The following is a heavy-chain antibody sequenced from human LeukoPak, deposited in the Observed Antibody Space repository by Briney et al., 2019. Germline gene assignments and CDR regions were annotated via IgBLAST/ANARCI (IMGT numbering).Heavy chain of an antibody. V-gene: IGHV4-61*02. CDR2: IYTSGST. Sequence: PSETLSLTCTVSGGSISSGSYYWSWIRQPAGRGLEWIGRIYTSGSTDYNPSLESRATMSVDTSKNQFSLELSSVTAADTAVYYCARVLGSSWYYFDYWGQGTLVTVSS. CDR1: GGSISSGSYY. J-gene: IGHJ4*02. CDR3: ARVLGSSWYYFDY. D-gene: IGHD6-13*01.